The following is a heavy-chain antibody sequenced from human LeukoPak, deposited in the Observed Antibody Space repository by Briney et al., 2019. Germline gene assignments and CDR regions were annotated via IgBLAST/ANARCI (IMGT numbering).Heavy chain of an antibody. J-gene: IGHJ5*02. CDR2: ISSNGGST. D-gene: IGHD3-3*01. CDR3: ARGRWSGYSDNWFDP. Sequence: GGSLRLSCAASGFTFSSYAMSWVRQAPGKGLEYVSGISSNGGSTYYANSVKGRFTISRDNSKNTLYLQMGSLRAEDMAVYYCARGRWSGYSDNWFDPWGQGTLVTVSS. V-gene: IGHV3-64*01. CDR1: GFTFSSYA.